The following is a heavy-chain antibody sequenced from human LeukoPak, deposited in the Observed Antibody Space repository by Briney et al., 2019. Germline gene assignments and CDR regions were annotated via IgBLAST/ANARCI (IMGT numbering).Heavy chain of an antibody. Sequence: SETLSLTCTVSGGSISSYYWSWIRQPPGKGLEWIGYIYYSGSTNYNPSLKSRVTISVDTSKNQFSLKLSSVTAADTAVYYCAAGRYSSSWQGVVTANALDSWGQGTLVTVSS. CDR2: IYYSGST. CDR1: GGSISSYY. CDR3: AAGRYSSSWQGVVTANALDS. D-gene: IGHD6-13*01. V-gene: IGHV4-59*01. J-gene: IGHJ4*02.